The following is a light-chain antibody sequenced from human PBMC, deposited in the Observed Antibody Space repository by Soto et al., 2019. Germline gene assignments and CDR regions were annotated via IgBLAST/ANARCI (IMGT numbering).Light chain of an antibody. CDR2: GAS. V-gene: IGKV3-20*01. CDR3: KQYGSSLFT. CDR1: QSVSSSY. Sequence: EIVLTQSPGTLSLSPGERATLSCRASQSVSSSYLAWYQQKPGQAPRLLIYGASSRATGIPDRFNGSGSGTDFTLTISKLEPEDFAVYYCKQYGSSLFTFGPGTKVDIK. J-gene: IGKJ3*01.